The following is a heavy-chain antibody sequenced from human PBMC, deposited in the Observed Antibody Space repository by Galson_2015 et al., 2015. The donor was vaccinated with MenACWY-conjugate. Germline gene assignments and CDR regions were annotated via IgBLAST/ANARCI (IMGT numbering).Heavy chain of an antibody. D-gene: IGHD6-13*01. J-gene: IGHJ5*01. CDR2: ISGSGSSV. CDR3: ARNMRAAGGTEDS. Sequence: YLRLSCAASGFNFNSYAMSWVRQAPGKGLEWVSGISGSGSSVYYADSVKGRFTISRDNARHTLHLQMNSLRAEDTATYYCARNMRAAGGTEDSWGQGALVTVSS. CDR1: GFNFNSYA. V-gene: IGHV3-23*01.